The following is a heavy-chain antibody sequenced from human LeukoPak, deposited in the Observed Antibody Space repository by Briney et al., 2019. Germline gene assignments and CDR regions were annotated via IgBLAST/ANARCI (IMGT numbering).Heavy chain of an antibody. Sequence: PSQTLSLTCTVSGGSISSGSYYWSWIRQPAGKGLEWIGRIYTSGSTNYNPSLNSRVTLSVDTSKNQFSLNLSSVTAADTAVYYCARGDYDFLDPWGQGTLVTVSS. CDR2: IYTSGST. D-gene: IGHD3-3*01. CDR1: GGSISSGSYY. J-gene: IGHJ5*02. CDR3: ARGDYDFLDP. V-gene: IGHV4-61*02.